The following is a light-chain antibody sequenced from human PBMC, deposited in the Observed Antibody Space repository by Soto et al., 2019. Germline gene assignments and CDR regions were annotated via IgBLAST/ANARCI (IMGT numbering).Light chain of an antibody. Sequence: QSVVTQEPSLTVSPGGTVTLTCASNTGAVTSGHYPNWFQQKPGQAPRALIYDTNKQHPWTPARFSGSLLGGTAALTLYGVQAEDEAYYYCLLYYGDGRVFGGGTKLTVL. CDR3: LLYYGDGRV. CDR1: TGAVTSGHY. CDR2: DTN. J-gene: IGLJ2*01. V-gene: IGLV7-43*01.